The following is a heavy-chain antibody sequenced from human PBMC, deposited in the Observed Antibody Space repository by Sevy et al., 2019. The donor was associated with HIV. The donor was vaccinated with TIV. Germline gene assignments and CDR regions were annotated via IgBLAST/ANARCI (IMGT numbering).Heavy chain of an antibody. V-gene: IGHV4-39*01. D-gene: IGHD6-19*01. J-gene: IGHJ4*02. CDR2: IRYSGTT. CDR3: AGPLLTYNSGWRYFDF. CDR1: GASISSTGYY. Sequence: SETLSLTCTVSGASISSTGYYWGWIRQPPGKGLEWIASIRYSGTTFYHLSLKSRVTISADTSKNQFSLRLNSVTAADTAIYYCAGPLLTYNSGWRYFDFWGQGTVVTVSS.